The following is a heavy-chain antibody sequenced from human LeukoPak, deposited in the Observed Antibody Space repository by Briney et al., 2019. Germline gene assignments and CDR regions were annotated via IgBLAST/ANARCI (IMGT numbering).Heavy chain of an antibody. CDR2: IYHSGST. D-gene: IGHD6-6*01. CDR3: ARRRPGPYYFDY. CDR1: GASISSTGIS. J-gene: IGHJ4*02. Sequence: SETLSLTCAVSGASISSTGISWNWIRQPPGKGLEWIGCIYHSGSTYYNPSLKSRVTISVDTSKNQFSLKLSSVTAADTAVYYCARRRPGPYYFDYWGQGTLVTVSS. V-gene: IGHV4-30-2*05.